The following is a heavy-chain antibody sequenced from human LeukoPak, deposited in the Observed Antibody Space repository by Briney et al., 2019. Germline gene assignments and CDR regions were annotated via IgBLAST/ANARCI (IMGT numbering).Heavy chain of an antibody. CDR3: AKDVTMVRGVTTFDC. D-gene: IGHD3-10*01. CDR2: VSGSGDST. CDR1: GFTFSSYA. V-gene: IGHV3-23*01. Sequence: GSLRLSCAASGFTFSSYAMSWVRQAPGKGLEWVSAVSGSGDSTFYADSVKGRFTISRDNSKNTLYLRMSSLRAEDTAIYYCAKDVTMVRGVTTFDCWGQGTLVTVSS. J-gene: IGHJ4*02.